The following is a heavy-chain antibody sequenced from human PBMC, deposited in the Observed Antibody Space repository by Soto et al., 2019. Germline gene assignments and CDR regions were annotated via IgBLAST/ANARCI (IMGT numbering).Heavy chain of an antibody. V-gene: IGHV1-18*01. J-gene: IGHJ6*03. CDR2: ISAFTGNT. Sequence: QDQLLQSGAEVKKPGASVTVSCKASGYSFTNYGITWVRQAPGQGLEWMGWISAFTGNTHHAQKLQGRVTMTTAASTSTAYMELRSLRSDDTAVYYCARDRGVAPPVAGNTHYYYYMDVWGKGTTVTVSS. CDR3: ARDRGVAPPVAGNTHYYYYMDV. D-gene: IGHD6-19*01. CDR1: GYSFTNYG.